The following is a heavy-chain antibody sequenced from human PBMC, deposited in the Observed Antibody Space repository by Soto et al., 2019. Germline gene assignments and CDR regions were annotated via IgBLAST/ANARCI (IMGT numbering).Heavy chain of an antibody. D-gene: IGHD5-18*01. Sequence: SETLSLTCAVSGGSISSGGYSWSWIRQPPGKGLEWIGSIYFSGGTFYIPSFKSRVTISVDTSKSHFFLKLSSVTAADTAVYYCTCIFSGGYGYGFYYYGMGVWGQGTTVTVSS. CDR1: GGSISSGGYS. CDR2: IYFSGGT. J-gene: IGHJ6*02. CDR3: TCIFSGGYGYGFYYYGMGV. V-gene: IGHV4-30-2*03.